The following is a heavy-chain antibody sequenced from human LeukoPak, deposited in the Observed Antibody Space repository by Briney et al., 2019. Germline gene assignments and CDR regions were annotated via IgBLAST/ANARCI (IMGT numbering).Heavy chain of an antibody. CDR3: ARLSGSSNPYYYYYMDV. D-gene: IGHD1-26*01. J-gene: IGHJ6*03. Sequence: SETLSLTCTVSGGSISSYYWSWIRQPPGKGLEWIGYIYYSGSTNYNPSLKSRVTISVDTSKNQFSLKLSSVTAADTAVYYCARLSGSSNPYYYYYMDVWGKGTTVTISS. CDR1: GGSISSYY. V-gene: IGHV4-59*01. CDR2: IYYSGST.